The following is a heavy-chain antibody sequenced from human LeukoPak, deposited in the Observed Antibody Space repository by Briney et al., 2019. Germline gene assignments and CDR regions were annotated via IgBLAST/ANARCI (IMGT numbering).Heavy chain of an antibody. CDR2: ISYDGSNK. D-gene: IGHD3-10*01. V-gene: IGHV3-30-3*01. CDR3: ARGRRITMVRGVTNFDY. J-gene: IGHJ4*02. Sequence: PGRSLRLSCAASGFTFSSYAMHWVRQAPGKGLEWVAVISYDGSNKYYADSVKGRFTISRDNSKNSLYLQMNSLRAEDTAVYYCARGRRITMVRGVTNFDYWGQGTLVTVSS. CDR1: GFTFSSYA.